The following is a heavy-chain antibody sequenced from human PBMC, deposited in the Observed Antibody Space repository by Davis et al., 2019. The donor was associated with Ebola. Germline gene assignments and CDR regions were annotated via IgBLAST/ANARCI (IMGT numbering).Heavy chain of an antibody. CDR2: INSAWSST. J-gene: IGHJ6*02. Sequence: PGGSLRLSCAASGFTFSSYWMHWVRHAPGKGLVWVSLINSAWSSTSYADSVKGRFTISRDNSKNTLYLQMNSLRAEDTAVYYCARARKPYYYYGMDVWGQGTTVTVSS. CDR3: ARARKPYYYYGMDV. V-gene: IGHV3-74*01. CDR1: GFTFSSYW.